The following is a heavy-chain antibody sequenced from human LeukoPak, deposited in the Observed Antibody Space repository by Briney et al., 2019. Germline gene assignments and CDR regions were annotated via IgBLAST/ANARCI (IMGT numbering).Heavy chain of an antibody. Sequence: GGSLRLSCAASGFPFSSHGMHWVRQAPGKGLEWLAVISYEGSKQYYADSVKGRFTISRDSSKNTLYLQMNSLRAEDTAVYYCAKDGPRYSGTYCDYWGQGTLVTVSS. D-gene: IGHD1-26*01. V-gene: IGHV3-30*18. CDR1: GFPFSSHG. CDR2: ISYEGSKQ. J-gene: IGHJ4*02. CDR3: AKDGPRYSGTYCDY.